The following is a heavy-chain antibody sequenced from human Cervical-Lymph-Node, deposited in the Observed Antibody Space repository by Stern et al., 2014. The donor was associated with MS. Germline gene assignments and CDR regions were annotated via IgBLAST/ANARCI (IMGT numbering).Heavy chain of an antibody. CDR2: INPSDNST. V-gene: IGHV1-46*01. D-gene: IGHD1-1*01. CDR1: GYTFRNYY. Sequence: VQLVESGAEVKKPGAAVKVSCKASGYTFRNYYMHWVRQAPGQGLEWIGIINPSDNSTRYAERFQGRVTMTSDTSTSTLYMDLNSLRSEDTAVYYCTRAGEVDGWNGGPFDYWGQGTLVTVSS. J-gene: IGHJ4*02. CDR3: TRAGEVDGWNGGPFDY.